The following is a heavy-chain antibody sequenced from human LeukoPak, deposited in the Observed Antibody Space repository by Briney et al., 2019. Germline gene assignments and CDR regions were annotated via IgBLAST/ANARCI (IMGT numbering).Heavy chain of an antibody. D-gene: IGHD1-26*01. CDR3: ARAPEWGKSNYYYYMDV. CDR1: GYTFTSYD. V-gene: IGHV1-8*01. J-gene: IGHJ6*03. Sequence: ASVKVSCKASGYTFTSYDINWVRQATGQGLEWMGWMNPNSGNTGYAQKFQGRVPMTRNTSISTAYMELNSLKSEDTAVYYCARAPEWGKSNYYYYMDVWGKGATVTVSS. CDR2: MNPNSGNT.